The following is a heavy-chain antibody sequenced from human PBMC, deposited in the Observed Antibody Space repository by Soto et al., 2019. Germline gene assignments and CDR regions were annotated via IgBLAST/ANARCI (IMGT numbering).Heavy chain of an antibody. CDR2: IYHNGST. CDR3: ARSIFYFCSGPQDLFSS. Sequence: KLSHTYAVSCGTISTCCYPWSWIRQPPEKVLEWIGYIYHNGSTYYNPSLKSRVTISVDRSKNQFSPKLSSVTAADTAVYYCARSIFYFCSGPQDLFSSCGQG. V-gene: IGHV4-30-2*01. CDR1: CGTISTCCYP. D-gene: IGHD3-3*01. J-gene: IGHJ5*02.